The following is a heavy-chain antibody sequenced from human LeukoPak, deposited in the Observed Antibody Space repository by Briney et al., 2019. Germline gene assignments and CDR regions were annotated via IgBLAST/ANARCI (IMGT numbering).Heavy chain of an antibody. CDR3: ARKVGASGWSDY. D-gene: IGHD6-19*01. J-gene: IGHJ4*02. CDR1: GYSISSGYY. Sequence: PSETLSLTCAVSGYSISSGYYRGWIRQPPGKGLEWIGSIYHSGSTYYNPSLKSRVTISVDTSKNQFSLKLSSVTAADTAVYYCARKVGASGWSDYWGQGTLVTVSS. V-gene: IGHV4-38-2*01. CDR2: IYHSGST.